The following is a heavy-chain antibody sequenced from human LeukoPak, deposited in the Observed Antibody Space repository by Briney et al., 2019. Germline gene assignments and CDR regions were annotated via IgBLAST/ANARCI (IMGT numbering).Heavy chain of an antibody. D-gene: IGHD5-12*01. CDR3: ARGHSGYDDY. CDR2: FYTSGST. Sequence: SETLSLTCTVSGGSMSSYYWSWIRQPAGEGLEWIGRFYTSGSTNYNPSLKSRVTTSIDTSKNQFSLKLHSVTAADTAIYYCARGHSGYDDYWGQGTLVTVSS. J-gene: IGHJ4*02. CDR1: GGSMSSYY. V-gene: IGHV4-4*07.